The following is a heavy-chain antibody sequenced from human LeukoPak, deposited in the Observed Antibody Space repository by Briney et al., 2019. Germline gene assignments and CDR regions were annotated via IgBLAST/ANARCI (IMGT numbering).Heavy chain of an antibody. V-gene: IGHV3-74*01. J-gene: IGHJ4*02. CDR2: IGNDGSDT. D-gene: IGHD1-1*01. CDR3: ARGGMGTGIDF. CDR1: GFTFNSYW. Sequence: PGGSLRLSCAASGFTSGFTFNSYWMHWVRQAPGKGLVWVSRIGNDGSDTNYADSVNGRFTISRDNAKNTLYLQMNSLRAEDTAVYYCARGGMGTGIDFWGQGTLVTVSS.